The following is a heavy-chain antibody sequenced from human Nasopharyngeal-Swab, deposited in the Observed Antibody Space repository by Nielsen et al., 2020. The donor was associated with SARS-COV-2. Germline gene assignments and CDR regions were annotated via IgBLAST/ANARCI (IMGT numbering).Heavy chain of an antibody. CDR3: ATDRRWNYYYGMEV. Sequence: ASVKVSCEVSGDTLTELSMHWVRQAPGKGLEWMGGFDPRDGQTVYAQKFQGRVTMTEDTSTDTAYMELSGLTSDDTAVYYCATDRRWNYYYGMEVWGQGTTVTVSS. CDR2: FDPRDGQT. CDR1: GDTLTELS. D-gene: IGHD2-15*01. J-gene: IGHJ6*02. V-gene: IGHV1-24*01.